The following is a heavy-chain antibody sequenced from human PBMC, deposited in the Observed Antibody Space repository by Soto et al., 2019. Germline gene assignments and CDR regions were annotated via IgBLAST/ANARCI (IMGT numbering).Heavy chain of an antibody. Sequence: HVELVQSGAEVRKPGASVKVSCKASGYRFSCNYLHWVRRAPGQGLEWMAWINAKNGATNYAQKFRGRATVTRDTSISTTYLELSGLTSDDTAVYYCARAREDSSGWFDHWGQGTQVTVSP. V-gene: IGHV1-2*02. J-gene: IGHJ5*02. CDR1: GYRFSCNY. CDR2: INAKNGAT. CDR3: ARAREDSSGWFDH. D-gene: IGHD6-19*01.